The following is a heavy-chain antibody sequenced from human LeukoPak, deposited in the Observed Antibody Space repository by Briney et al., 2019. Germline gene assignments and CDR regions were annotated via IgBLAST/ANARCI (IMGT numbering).Heavy chain of an antibody. CDR1: GFTFSSYA. CDR2: ISGSGGST. Sequence: GGSLRLSCAASGFTFSSYAMSWVRQAPGKGLEGVSAISGSGGSTYYAESVKGRFTISRDNSKNPLYLQMNGLRAEDTAVYYCAKEEWMAVAGSFDYWGQGTLVTVSS. D-gene: IGHD6-19*01. CDR3: AKEEWMAVAGSFDY. J-gene: IGHJ4*02. V-gene: IGHV3-23*01.